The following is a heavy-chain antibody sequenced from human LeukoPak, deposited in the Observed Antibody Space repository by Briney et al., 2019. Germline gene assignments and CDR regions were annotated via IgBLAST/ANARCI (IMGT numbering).Heavy chain of an antibody. V-gene: IGHV4-4*07. Sequence: SETLPLTCTVSGGSISSYHWSWIRQAAGKGLEWIGRIYTSGSTKYNPSLKSRVTMSVDTSKNQISLKLSSVTAADTAVYYCARAALMTTPTTDLYYFDYWGQGTLVTVSS. J-gene: IGHJ4*02. D-gene: IGHD3-16*01. CDR1: GGSISSYH. CDR2: IYTSGST. CDR3: ARAALMTTPTTDLYYFDY.